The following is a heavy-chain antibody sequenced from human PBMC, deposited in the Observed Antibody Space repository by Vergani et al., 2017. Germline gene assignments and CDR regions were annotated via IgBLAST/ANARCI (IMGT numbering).Heavy chain of an antibody. Sequence: QVQLVQSGAEVKKPGASVKVSCKVSGYTLTELSIHWVRQAPGKGLEWMGGFDPEDGETIYEQKFQGRVTMTEETSTDTAYMVLSSLRSEDTAVYYCATSYGSSGYCFDYWGQGTLVTVSS. V-gene: IGHV1-24*01. CDR3: ATSYGSSGYCFDY. J-gene: IGHJ4*02. CDR2: FDPEDGET. CDR1: GYTLTELS. D-gene: IGHD3-22*01.